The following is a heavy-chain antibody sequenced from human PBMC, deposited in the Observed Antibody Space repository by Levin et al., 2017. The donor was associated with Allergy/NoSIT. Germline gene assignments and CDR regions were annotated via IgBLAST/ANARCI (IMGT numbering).Heavy chain of an antibody. J-gene: IGHJ4*02. CDR3: ARARYYGPGYFFDS. V-gene: IGHV3-7*01. D-gene: IGHD4-17*01. Sequence: SGGSLRLSCAASGFTFSNYWMSWVRQAPGKGLEWVATINEGGSEKYYGDSVKGRFTISRDNAKNSLFLQVNSLRVDDTAVYSCARARYYGPGYFFDSWGQGTLISVSS. CDR1: GFTFSNYW. CDR2: INEGGSEK.